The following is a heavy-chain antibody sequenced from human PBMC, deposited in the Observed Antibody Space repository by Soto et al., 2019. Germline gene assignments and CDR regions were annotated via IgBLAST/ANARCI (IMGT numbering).Heavy chain of an antibody. D-gene: IGHD1-26*01. CDR1: GFTFSSYA. V-gene: IGHV3-30-3*01. J-gene: IGHJ4*02. CDR3: ARVSPYSGSYAGAGGFDY. CDR2: ISYDGSNK. Sequence: GGSLRLSCVASGFTFSSYAMHWVRQAPGKGLEWVAVISYDGSNKYYADSVKGRFTISRDNSKNTLYLQMNSLRAEDTAVYYCARVSPYSGSYAGAGGFDYWGQGTLVTVSS.